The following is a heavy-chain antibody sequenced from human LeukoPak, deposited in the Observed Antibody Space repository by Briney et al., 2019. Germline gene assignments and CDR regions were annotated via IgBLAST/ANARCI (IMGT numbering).Heavy chain of an antibody. J-gene: IGHJ5*02. V-gene: IGHV3-23*01. CDR3: AKCRYLDYSNYWFDL. Sequence: PTGGSLRLSCVVSGFSLSNYAMSWVRQAPGKGLEWVSYISERGSSTTYADSVKGRFTISRDNSLNTVYLQMNSLRAEDTAVYYCAKCRYLDYSNYWFDLWGQGTLVTVSS. CDR2: ISERGSST. D-gene: IGHD4-11*01. CDR1: GFSLSNYA.